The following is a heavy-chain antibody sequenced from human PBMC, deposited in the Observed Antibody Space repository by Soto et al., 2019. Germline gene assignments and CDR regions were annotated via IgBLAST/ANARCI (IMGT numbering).Heavy chain of an antibody. CDR3: ARVAGDLMSPVAGYYFDY. Sequence: QVQLVQSGAEVKKPGSSVKVSCKASGGTFSSYAISWVRQAPGQGLEWMGGIIPIFGTANYAQKFQGRVTITADKSTSTAYMELSSLRSEDTAVYYWARVAGDLMSPVAGYYFDYWGQGTLVTVSS. D-gene: IGHD6-19*01. CDR2: IIPIFGTA. CDR1: GGTFSSYA. V-gene: IGHV1-69*06. J-gene: IGHJ4*02.